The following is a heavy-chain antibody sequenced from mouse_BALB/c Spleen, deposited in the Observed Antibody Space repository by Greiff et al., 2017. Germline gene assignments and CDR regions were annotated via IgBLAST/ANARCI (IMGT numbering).Heavy chain of an antibody. J-gene: IGHJ1*01. CDR1: GFAFSSYD. CDR3: ARHTPYYYGSSYWYFDV. Sequence: VQLKESGGGLVKPGGSLKLSCAASGFAFSSYDMSWVRQTPEKRLEWVAYISSGGGSTYYPDTVKGRFTISRDNAKNTLYLQMSSLKSEDTAMYYCARHTPYYYGSSYWYFDVWGAGTTVTVSS. V-gene: IGHV5-12-1*01. CDR2: ISSGGGST. D-gene: IGHD1-1*01.